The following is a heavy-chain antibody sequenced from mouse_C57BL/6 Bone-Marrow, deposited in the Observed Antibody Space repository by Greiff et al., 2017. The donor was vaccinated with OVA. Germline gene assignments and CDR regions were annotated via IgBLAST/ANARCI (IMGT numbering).Heavy chain of an antibody. J-gene: IGHJ2*01. D-gene: IGHD2-4*01. V-gene: IGHV2-5*01. CDR3: AKNAHYDYLYYFDY. CDR2: IWRGGST. Sequence: QVQLKESGPGLVQPSQSLSITCTVSGFSLTSYGVHWVRQSPGKGLEWLGVIWRGGSTDYNAAFMSRLSITKDNSKSQVFFKMNSLQADDTAIYYCAKNAHYDYLYYFDYWGQGTTLTVSS. CDR1: GFSLTSYG.